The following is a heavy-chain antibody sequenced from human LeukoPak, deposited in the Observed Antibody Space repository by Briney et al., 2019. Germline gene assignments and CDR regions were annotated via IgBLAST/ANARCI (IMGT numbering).Heavy chain of an antibody. J-gene: IGHJ1*01. V-gene: IGHV3-30-3*01. CDR2: ISYDGSNK. CDR1: GFAFSSYA. CDR3: ARVHSSSWYSGPYFQH. Sequence: GGSLRLSCAASGFAFSSYAMHWVRQAPGKGLEWVAVISYDGSNKYYADSVKGRFTISRDNSKNTLYLQMNSLRAEDTAVYYCARVHSSSWYSGPYFQHWGQGTLVTVSS. D-gene: IGHD6-13*01.